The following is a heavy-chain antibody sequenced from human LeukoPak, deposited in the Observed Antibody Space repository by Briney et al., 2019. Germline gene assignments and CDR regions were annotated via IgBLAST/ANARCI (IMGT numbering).Heavy chain of an antibody. V-gene: IGHV3-23*01. Sequence: GGSLRLSCAASGFTFSTFAMIWVRQPPGKGLEWVSSIFPSGGEIHYADSVKGRFTISRDNSKSTLSLQMNSLRAEDTAIYYCATYRQVLLPFESWGQGTLVTVSS. J-gene: IGHJ4*02. D-gene: IGHD2-8*02. CDR3: ATYRQVLLPFES. CDR1: GFTFSTFA. CDR2: IFPSGGEI.